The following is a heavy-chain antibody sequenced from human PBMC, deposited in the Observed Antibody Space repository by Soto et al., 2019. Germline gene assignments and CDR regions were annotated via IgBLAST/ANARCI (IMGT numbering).Heavy chain of an antibody. CDR2: IYHSGST. D-gene: IGHD3-10*01. CDR1: GGSISSGGYS. CDR3: ARDGSGSYSNWFDP. J-gene: IGHJ5*02. V-gene: IGHV4-30-2*01. Sequence: SETLSLTCAVSGGSISSGGYSWSWIRQPPGKGLEWIGYIYHSGSTYYNPSLKSRVTISVDRSKNQFSLKLSSVTAADTAVYYCARDGSGSYSNWFDPWGQGTLVTVSS.